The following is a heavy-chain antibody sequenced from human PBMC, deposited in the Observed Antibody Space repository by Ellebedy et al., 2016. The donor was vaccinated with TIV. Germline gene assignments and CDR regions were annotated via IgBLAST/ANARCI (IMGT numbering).Heavy chain of an antibody. V-gene: IGHV4-59*01. D-gene: IGHD3-3*01. Sequence: MPSETLSLTCTVSGGSISDYYWTLIRQPPGKGLEWIGYIYSSGSTNYNPSLKSRVTISVDTSKNQFSLRLSSVTAADTAVYYFARSRETTAIFAAPKPYHFYGMDVWGQGTTVAVSS. J-gene: IGHJ6*02. CDR2: IYSSGST. CDR1: GGSISDYY. CDR3: ARSRETTAIFAAPKPYHFYGMDV.